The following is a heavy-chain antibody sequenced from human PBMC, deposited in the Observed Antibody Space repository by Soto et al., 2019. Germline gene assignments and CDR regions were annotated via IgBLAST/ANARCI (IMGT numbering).Heavy chain of an antibody. J-gene: IGHJ4*02. Sequence: GGSLRLSCAASGFTFTRYSMNWVRQAPGKGLEWVSSISSTTNYIYYGDSMKGRFTISRDNAKNSLYLEMNSLRAEDTAVYYCARESEDLTSDFDYWGQGTLVTVSS. CDR1: GFTFTRYS. CDR2: ISSTTNYI. CDR3: ARESEDLTSDFDY. V-gene: IGHV3-21*06.